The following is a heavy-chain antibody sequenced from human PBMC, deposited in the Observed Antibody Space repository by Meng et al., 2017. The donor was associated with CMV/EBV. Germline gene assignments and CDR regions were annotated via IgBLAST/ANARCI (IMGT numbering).Heavy chain of an antibody. CDR3: ARGGGMIVVVYYFDY. Sequence: GESLKISCAASGFTFSSYAMHWVRQAPGKGLEWVAVISYDGSNKYYADSVKGRFTISRDNSKNTLYLQMNSLRAEDTAVYYCARGGGMIVVVYYFDYWGQGTLVIVSS. CDR1: GFTFSSYA. V-gene: IGHV3-30*04. D-gene: IGHD3-22*01. J-gene: IGHJ4*02. CDR2: ISYDGSNK.